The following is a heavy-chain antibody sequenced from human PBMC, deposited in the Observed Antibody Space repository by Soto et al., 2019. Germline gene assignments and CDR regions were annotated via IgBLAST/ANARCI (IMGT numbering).Heavy chain of an antibody. J-gene: IGHJ5*02. CDR2: ISAYNGNT. V-gene: IGHV1-18*01. CDR3: ARQPQTLRVHWFDP. D-gene: IGHD4-17*01. CDR1: GYTFTSYG. Sequence: ASVKVSCKASGYTFTSYGISWVRQAPGQGLEWMGWISAYNGNTNYAQKLQGRITMTTDTSTSTAYMELRSLRSDDTAVYYCARQPQTLRVHWFDPWGQGTLVTVSS.